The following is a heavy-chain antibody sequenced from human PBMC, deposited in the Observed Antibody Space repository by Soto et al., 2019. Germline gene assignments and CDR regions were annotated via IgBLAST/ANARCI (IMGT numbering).Heavy chain of an antibody. D-gene: IGHD1-26*01. CDR2: IHGSGETT. CDR1: GFTFSTYP. Sequence: EMQLLESGGGLVQPGGSLRLSCAASGFTFSTYPMAWVRQAPGKGLEWVSSIHGSGETTYYADSVKGRFTISRDNSKNTLYLEMDNLRADDTAVYFCAIRYSGSYYAAFDVWGQGTMVTVSS. V-gene: IGHV3-23*01. CDR3: AIRYSGSYYAAFDV. J-gene: IGHJ3*01.